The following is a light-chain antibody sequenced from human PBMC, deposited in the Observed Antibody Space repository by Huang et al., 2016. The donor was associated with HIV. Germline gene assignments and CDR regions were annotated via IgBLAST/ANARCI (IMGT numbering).Light chain of an antibody. CDR3: QQYHIYPWT. CDR2: STS. J-gene: IGKJ1*01. V-gene: IGKV1-8*01. Sequence: AIRITQSPSSLSASTGDRVTITCRASQDVSDYLAWYHQKAGRAPQLMIYSTSTLQSGVPSRFGGKGCATDFSLTITRLQSDDFATYYCQQYHIYPWTFGQGTKVEI. CDR1: QDVSDY.